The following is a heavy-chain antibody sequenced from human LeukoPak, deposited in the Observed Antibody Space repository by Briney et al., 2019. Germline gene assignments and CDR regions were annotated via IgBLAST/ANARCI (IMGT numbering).Heavy chain of an antibody. D-gene: IGHD6-13*01. CDR1: GGSITSTNY. V-gene: IGHV4-4*02. Sequence: SGTLSLTCGVSGGSITSTNYWTWVRQPPGKGLEWIGEVNLQGSTNYNPSLMGRVAISVDMSENHISLQLTSVTAADTAVYYCARRQLAAGGRGYFFDYWGQGTLVTVSS. CDR2: VNLQGST. CDR3: ARRQLAAGGRGYFFDY. J-gene: IGHJ4*02.